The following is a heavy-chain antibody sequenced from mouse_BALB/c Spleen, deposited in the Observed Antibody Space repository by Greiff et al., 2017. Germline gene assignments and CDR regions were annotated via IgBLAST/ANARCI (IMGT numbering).Heavy chain of an antibody. J-gene: IGHJ3*01. Sequence: EVKLMESGGGLVKPGGSLKLSCAASGFTFSSYTMSWVRQTPEKRLEWVATISSGGSYTYYPDSVKGRFTISRDNAKNTLYLQMSSLKSEDTAMYYCTRESATGPWFAYWGQGTLVTVSA. CDR1: GFTFSSYT. V-gene: IGHV5-6-4*01. CDR3: TRESATGPWFAY. D-gene: IGHD1-1*01. CDR2: ISSGGSYT.